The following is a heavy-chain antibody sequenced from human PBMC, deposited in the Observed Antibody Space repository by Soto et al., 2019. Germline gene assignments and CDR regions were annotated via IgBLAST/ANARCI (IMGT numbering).Heavy chain of an antibody. CDR2: INAGNGNT. D-gene: IGHD2-2*01. CDR1: GYTFTSYA. Sequence: ASVKVSCKASGYTFTSYAMHWVRQAPGQRLEWMGWINAGNGNTKYSQKFQGRVTITRDTSASTAYMELSSLRSEDTAVYYCARVLRPLVQAAMLWVYWGQGTLVSVS. J-gene: IGHJ4*02. CDR3: ARVLRPLVQAAMLWVY. V-gene: IGHV1-3*01.